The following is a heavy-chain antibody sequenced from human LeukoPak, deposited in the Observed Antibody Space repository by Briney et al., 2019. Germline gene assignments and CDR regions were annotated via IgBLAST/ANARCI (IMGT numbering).Heavy chain of an antibody. CDR3: TRRTGGPYYYFDS. D-gene: IGHD3-10*01. Sequence: GGSLSLSCTGSGFIFGDYGINWVRQAPGKGLEWVGFIRIEAHGGTREYAASVKGRFTLSRDDSKNIAYLQMDSLKVEDTAVYYCTRRTGGPYYYFDSWGEGALVTVSS. V-gene: IGHV3-49*04. CDR2: IRIEAHGGTR. J-gene: IGHJ4*02. CDR1: GFIFGDYG.